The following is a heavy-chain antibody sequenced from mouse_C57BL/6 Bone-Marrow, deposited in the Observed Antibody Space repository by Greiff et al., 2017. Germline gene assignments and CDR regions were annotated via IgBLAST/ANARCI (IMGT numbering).Heavy chain of an antibody. D-gene: IGHD2-3*01. Sequence: QVQLQQSGAELVKPGASVKLSCKASGYTFTSYWMQWVKQRPGQGLEWIGEIDPSDSYTNYNQKFKGKATLTVDTSSSTAYMQLSSLTSEDSAVYYCASSYDGYWSYWGQGTTLTVSS. CDR3: ASSYDGYWSY. J-gene: IGHJ2*01. CDR1: GYTFTSYW. CDR2: IDPSDSYT. V-gene: IGHV1-50*01.